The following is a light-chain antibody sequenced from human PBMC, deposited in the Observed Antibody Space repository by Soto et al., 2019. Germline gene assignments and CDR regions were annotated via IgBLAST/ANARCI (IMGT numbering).Light chain of an antibody. CDR3: QQYGSSSYT. Sequence: EIVLTQSPGTLSLSPGERATLSCRASQSVSSSYLAWYQQKPGQAPRLLIYDASSRATGIPDRFSGSGSGTDFTLTISRLEPEDVAVYYCQQYGSSSYTFGQGTKLEIK. J-gene: IGKJ2*01. CDR1: QSVSSSY. CDR2: DAS. V-gene: IGKV3-20*01.